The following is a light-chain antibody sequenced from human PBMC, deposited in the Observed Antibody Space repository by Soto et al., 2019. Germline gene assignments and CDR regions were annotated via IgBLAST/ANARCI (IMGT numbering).Light chain of an antibody. J-gene: IGKJ4*01. V-gene: IGKV1-6*01. CDR3: LQDYNYPRT. Sequence: AIQITQSPSSLSASVGDRVSITCRSSQGIRNDLGWYQQKPGKAPKLLIYAASSLQSGVPSRFSGSGSGTDFTLTISSLQPEDFATYYCLQDYNYPRTFGGGTKVDIK. CDR2: AAS. CDR1: QGIRND.